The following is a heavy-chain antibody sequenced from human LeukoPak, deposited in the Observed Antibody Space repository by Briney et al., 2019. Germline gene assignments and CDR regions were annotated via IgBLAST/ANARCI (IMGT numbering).Heavy chain of an antibody. V-gene: IGHV4-59*01. CDR1: GGSISSYY. J-gene: IGHJ5*02. Sequence: SETLSLTCTVSGGSISSYYWSWIRQPPGKGLEWIGYIYYSGSTNYNPSLKSRVAISVDTSKNQFSLKLSSVTAADTAVYYCARDSFTGYSSGWYWFDPWGQGTLVTVSS. CDR3: ARDSFTGYSSGWYWFDP. D-gene: IGHD6-19*01. CDR2: IYYSGST.